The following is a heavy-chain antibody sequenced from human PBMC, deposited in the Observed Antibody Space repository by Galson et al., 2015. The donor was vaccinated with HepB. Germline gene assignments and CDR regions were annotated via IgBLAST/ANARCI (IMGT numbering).Heavy chain of an antibody. Sequence: SVKVSCKASGGTFSTDAISWVRQASGQGLEWIGGIIPVTETPNYAQMFQDRLTITADESTSTAYMELSRLKSEDTAIYYCARGESSRYSDSWGQGTLVTVSS. CDR1: GGTFSTDA. D-gene: IGHD6-19*01. V-gene: IGHV1-69*13. CDR2: IIPVTETP. CDR3: ARGESSRYSDS. J-gene: IGHJ4*02.